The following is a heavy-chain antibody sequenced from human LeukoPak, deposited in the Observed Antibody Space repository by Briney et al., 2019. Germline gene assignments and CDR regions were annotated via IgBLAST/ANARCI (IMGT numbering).Heavy chain of an antibody. CDR2: ISGSGGST. CDR1: GFTFSSYA. D-gene: IGHD3-22*01. Sequence: GGSLRLSCAASGFTFSSYAMSWVRQAPGKGLEWVSAISGSGGSTYYADSVKGRFTISRDNSKNALYLQMNSLRAEDTAVYYCTNYDSSGYPFDYWGQGTLVTVSS. CDR3: TNYDSSGYPFDY. J-gene: IGHJ4*02. V-gene: IGHV3-23*01.